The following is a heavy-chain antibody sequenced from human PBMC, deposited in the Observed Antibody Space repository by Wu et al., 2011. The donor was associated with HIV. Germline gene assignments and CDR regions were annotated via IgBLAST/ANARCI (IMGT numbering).Heavy chain of an antibody. CDR2: IYPGDDDT. V-gene: IGHV1-69-2*01. D-gene: IGHD3-22*01. J-gene: IGHJ3*01. CDR3: ASLQDVVPDYEDTSGPGCFDV. Sequence: EVQLVQSGAEVKKPGTSVKISCKISGFTFTDFYMHWVRQAPGGGLEWMGLIYPGDDDTLYAEKFQGRVTITADTSTDTSYMELSSLRSEDTAMYFCASLQDVVPDYEDTSGPGCFDVWGQGLWSSSLQ. CDR1: GFTFTDFY.